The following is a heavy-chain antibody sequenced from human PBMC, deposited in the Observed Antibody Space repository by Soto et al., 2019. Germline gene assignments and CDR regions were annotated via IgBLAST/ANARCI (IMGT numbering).Heavy chain of an antibody. CDR2: VSSYNGNT. Sequence: QVQLVQSGPEVKKPGASVTVSCKTSGYTFTDHGIDWVRQAPGQGLEWVGWVSSYNGNTNNAYNLKDRVIMTPDASTSTAYMELRGLRSDDTAVYYCAREVEGSYSPADFWGQGTPVTVSS. CDR3: AREVEGSYSPADF. D-gene: IGHD3-10*01. J-gene: IGHJ4*02. V-gene: IGHV1-18*01. CDR1: GYTFTDHG.